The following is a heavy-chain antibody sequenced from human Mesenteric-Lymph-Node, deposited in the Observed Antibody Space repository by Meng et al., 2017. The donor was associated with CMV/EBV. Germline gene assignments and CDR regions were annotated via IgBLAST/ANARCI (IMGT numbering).Heavy chain of an antibody. Sequence: SQTLSLTCAVYGGSFSGSYWSWIRQPPGKGLEWIGEINHSGSTNYNPSLKSRVTISVDTSKNQFSLKLSSVTAADTAVYYCARGPNYYDSSGYYYYFDYWGQGTLVTVSS. V-gene: IGHV4-34*01. D-gene: IGHD3-22*01. J-gene: IGHJ4*02. CDR2: INHSGST. CDR1: GGSFSGSY. CDR3: ARGPNYYDSSGYYYYFDY.